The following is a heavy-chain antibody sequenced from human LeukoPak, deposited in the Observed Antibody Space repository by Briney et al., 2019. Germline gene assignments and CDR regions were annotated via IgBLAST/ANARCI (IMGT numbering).Heavy chain of an antibody. CDR3: ARVGTTERFLYCSSSSCYEDYSDY. V-gene: IGHV4-59*01. CDR1: GGSISSYY. Sequence: SETLSLTCTVSGGSISSYYWSWIRQPPGKGLEWIGYMYYSGSINYNPSLKSRVTISVDTSKNQFSLKLRSVTAADTAVYYCARVGTTERFLYCSSSSCYEDYSDYWGQGTLVTVSS. CDR2: MYYSGSI. D-gene: IGHD2-2*01. J-gene: IGHJ4*02.